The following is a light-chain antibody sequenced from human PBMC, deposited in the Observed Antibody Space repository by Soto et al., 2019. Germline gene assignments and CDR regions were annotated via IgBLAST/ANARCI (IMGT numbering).Light chain of an antibody. J-gene: IGKJ1*01. CDR2: DAS. CDR3: QHNNGYSWT. V-gene: IGKV1-5*01. CDR1: QSIRSW. Sequence: DIQMTQSPSTLSASVGDRVTITCRASQSIRSWLAWYQQKPGKAPKVLIYDASSLESGVPSRFSGSGSGTGFTLTISSMQPADFATYYCQHNNGYSWTFGQGTKVDIK.